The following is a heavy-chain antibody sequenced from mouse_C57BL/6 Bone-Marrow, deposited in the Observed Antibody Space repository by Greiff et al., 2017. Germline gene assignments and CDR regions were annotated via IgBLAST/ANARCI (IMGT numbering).Heavy chain of an antibody. CDR1: GFSFTGYY. Sequence: VQLQQSGPELVKPGASVKISCKASGFSFTGYYMNWVKQSPEKSLEWIGEINPSTGGTTYNQKFKAKATLTVDKSSSTAYMQLKSLTSEDSAVYYGARSGYYGAGVAYWGQGTLVTVSA. V-gene: IGHV1-42*01. J-gene: IGHJ3*01. CDR2: INPSTGGT. CDR3: ARSGYYGAGVAY. D-gene: IGHD1-1*01.